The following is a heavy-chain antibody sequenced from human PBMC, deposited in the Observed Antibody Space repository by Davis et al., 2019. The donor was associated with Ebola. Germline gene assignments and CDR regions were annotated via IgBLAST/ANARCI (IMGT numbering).Heavy chain of an antibody. V-gene: IGHV7-4-1*02. J-gene: IGHJ6*04. D-gene: IGHD6-19*01. CDR3: ASLRSGIAVAGTYYYYGMDV. CDR2: INTNTENP. Sequence: AASVKVSCKASGYTFTSYAMNWVRQAPGQGLEWMGWINTNTENPTYAQGFTGRFVFSLDTSVSTAYLQISSLKAEDTAVYYCASLRSGIAVAGTYYYYGMDVWGKGTTVTVSS. CDR1: GYTFTSYA.